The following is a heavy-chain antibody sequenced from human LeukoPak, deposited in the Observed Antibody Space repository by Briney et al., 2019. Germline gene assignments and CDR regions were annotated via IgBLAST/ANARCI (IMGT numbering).Heavy chain of an antibody. CDR1: GGTFSSYA. CDR3: ASEDVEYSSSSYFDY. D-gene: IGHD6-6*01. V-gene: IGHV1-69*05. J-gene: IGHJ4*02. Sequence: ASVKVSCKASGGTFSSYAISWVRQAPGQGLEWMGRIIPIFGTANYAQKFQGRVTITTDESTSTAYMELSSLRSEDTAVYYCASEDVEYSSSSYFDYWGQGTLVAVSS. CDR2: IIPIFGTA.